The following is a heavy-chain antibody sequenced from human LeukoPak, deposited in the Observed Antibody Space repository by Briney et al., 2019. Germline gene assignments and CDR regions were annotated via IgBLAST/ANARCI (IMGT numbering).Heavy chain of an antibody. CDR1: GFTFSSYS. J-gene: IGHJ4*02. Sequence: GGSLRLSCAASGFTFSSYSMNWVRQAPGKGLEWVSYISSSSSTIYYADSVKGRFTISRDNAKSSLYLQMNSLRAEDTAVYYCARIPIYRYFDYWGQGTLVTVSS. CDR2: ISSSSSTI. CDR3: ARIPIYRYFDY. D-gene: IGHD2-2*02. V-gene: IGHV3-48*01.